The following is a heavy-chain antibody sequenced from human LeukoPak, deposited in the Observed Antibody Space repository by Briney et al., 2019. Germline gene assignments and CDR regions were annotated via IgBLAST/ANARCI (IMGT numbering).Heavy chain of an antibody. Sequence: GESLKISCKGSGYSFTSYWIGWVRQMPGKGLEWMGIIYPGDSATRYSPSFQGQVTISADKSISTAYLQWSSLEASDTAMYYCARQGRAAAGDLDYWGQGTLVTVSS. D-gene: IGHD6-13*01. CDR2: IYPGDSAT. J-gene: IGHJ4*02. CDR1: GYSFTSYW. V-gene: IGHV5-51*01. CDR3: ARQGRAAAGDLDY.